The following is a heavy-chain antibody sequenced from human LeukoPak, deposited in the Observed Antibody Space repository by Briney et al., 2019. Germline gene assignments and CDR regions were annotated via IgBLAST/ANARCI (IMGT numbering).Heavy chain of an antibody. CDR2: IKQDGSEK. V-gene: IGHV3-7*05. D-gene: IGHD3-10*01. CDR1: GFTFSTYW. J-gene: IGHJ4*02. CDR3: ARNWQFGRGVFDC. Sequence: PGGSLRLSCAASGFTFSTYWMTWVRQAPGKGLEWVANIKQDGSEKYYVDSVKGRFTISRDNAKNSLYLQMNSLRAEDTAVYYCARNWQFGRGVFDCWGQGTLVTVSS.